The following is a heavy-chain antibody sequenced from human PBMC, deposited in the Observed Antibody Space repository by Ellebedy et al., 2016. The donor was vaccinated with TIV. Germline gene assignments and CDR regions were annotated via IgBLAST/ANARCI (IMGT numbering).Heavy chain of an antibody. V-gene: IGHV3-7*01. CDR3: ARDYTVRDYNWFDP. D-gene: IGHD3-10*01. CDR2: IKQDGSEK. CDR1: GFTFSSYW. J-gene: IGHJ5*02. Sequence: PGGSLRLSCAASGFTFSSYWMSWVRQAPGKGLEWVANIKQDGSEKYYVDSVKGRFTISRDNAKNSLYLQMNSLRAEDTAVYYCARDYTVRDYNWFDPWGQGTLVTVSS.